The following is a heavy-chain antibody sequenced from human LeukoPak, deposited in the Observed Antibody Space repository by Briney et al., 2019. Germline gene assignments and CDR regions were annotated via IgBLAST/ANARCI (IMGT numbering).Heavy chain of an antibody. V-gene: IGHV1-2*02. CDR1: GYTFAGYY. CDR3: ARDDDFWSGYYIPFDY. CDR2: INPNSGGT. Sequence: ASVKVSCKASGYTFAGYYMHWVRQAPGQGLEWMGWINPNSGGTNYAQKFQGRVTMTRDTSISTAYMELSRLRSDDTAVYYCARDDDFWSGYYIPFDYWGQGTLVTVSS. J-gene: IGHJ4*02. D-gene: IGHD3-3*01.